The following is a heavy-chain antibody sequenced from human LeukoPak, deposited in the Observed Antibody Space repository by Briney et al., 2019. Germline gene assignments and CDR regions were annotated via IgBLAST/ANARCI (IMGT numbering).Heavy chain of an antibody. CDR3: GRGVARILSERQLVSRGSWFDP. CDR2: IIPIFGNT. Sequence: ASVKVSCKASGGTFSSYAISWVRQAPGQGLEWMGGIIPIFGNTNYAQKFQGRVTITTDESTSTAYMELSSLRSEDTAVYYCGRGVARILSERQLVSRGSWFDPWGQGTLVTVSS. D-gene: IGHD3-10*01. CDR1: GGTFSSYA. J-gene: IGHJ5*02. V-gene: IGHV1-69*05.